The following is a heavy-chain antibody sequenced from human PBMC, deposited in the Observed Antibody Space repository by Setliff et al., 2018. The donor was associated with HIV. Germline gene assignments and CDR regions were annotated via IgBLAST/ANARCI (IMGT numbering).Heavy chain of an antibody. J-gene: IGHJ4*02. CDR2: IGGSGAKT. CDR3: AKDRGDYDFWSGYYVY. V-gene: IGHV3-23*01. CDR1: GFTFKNYA. D-gene: IGHD3-3*01. Sequence: PGGSLRLSCAASGFTFKNYAMSWVRQAPGKGLEWASGIGGSGAKTNYADSVKGRFTISRDNSKNTLYLQMSSLRAEDTAVYYCAKDRGDYDFWSGYYVYWGQGTPVTVSS.